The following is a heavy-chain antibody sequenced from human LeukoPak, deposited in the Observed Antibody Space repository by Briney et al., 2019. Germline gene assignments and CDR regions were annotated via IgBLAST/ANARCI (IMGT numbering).Heavy chain of an antibody. V-gene: IGHV3-23*01. J-gene: IGHJ4*02. CDR2: ITGSGGTT. CDR1: GFAFSNYG. CDR3: ARDLVVSTGPDY. Sequence: GGTLRLSCAASGFAFSNYGMNWVRQAPGKGLEWVSGITGSGGTTYYADSVKGRFTISRDNAKNTLYLQMNSLRAEDTAVYYCARDLVVSTGPDYWGQGTLVTVSS. D-gene: IGHD5/OR15-5a*01.